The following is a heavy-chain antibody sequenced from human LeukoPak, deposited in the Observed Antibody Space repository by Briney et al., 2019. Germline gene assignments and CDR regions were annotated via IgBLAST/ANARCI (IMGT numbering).Heavy chain of an antibody. J-gene: IGHJ5*02. Sequence: GGSLRLSCAASGFTFTTYWMAWVRQAPGKGLEWVANIKQGGSEAYYMDSVKGRFTISRDNAKNLLYLQMSSLRDDDTALYYCARIAAAVPDQWGQGTLVTVSP. D-gene: IGHD6-13*01. CDR3: ARIAAAVPDQ. CDR1: GFTFTTYW. V-gene: IGHV3-7*01. CDR2: IKQGGSEA.